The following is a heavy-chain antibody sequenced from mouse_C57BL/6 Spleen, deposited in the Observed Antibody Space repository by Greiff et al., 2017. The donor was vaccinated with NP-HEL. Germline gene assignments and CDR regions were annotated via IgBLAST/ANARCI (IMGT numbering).Heavy chain of an antibody. J-gene: IGHJ4*01. D-gene: IGHD6-2*01. V-gene: IGHV5-4*01. CDR1: GFTFSSYA. CDR2: ISDGGSYT. CDR3: ARDGLYYAMDY. Sequence: DVKLVESGGGLVKPGGSLKLSCAASGFTFSSYAMSWVRQTPEKRLEWVATISDGGSYTYYPDNVKGRFTISRDNAKNNLYLQMSHLKSEDTAMYYCARDGLYYAMDYWGQGTSVTVSS.